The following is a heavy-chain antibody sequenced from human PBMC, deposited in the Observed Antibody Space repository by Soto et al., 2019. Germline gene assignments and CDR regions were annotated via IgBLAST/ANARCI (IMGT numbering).Heavy chain of an antibody. CDR1: GFTFSSYA. J-gene: IGHJ4*02. Sequence: GGSLRLSCAASGFTFSSYAMSWVRQAPGKGLEWVSAISGSGGSTYYADSVKGRFTISRDNSKNTLYLQMNSLRAEDTAVYYCAKDGYCSGGSCSIYYFDYWGQGTLVTVSS. CDR3: AKDGYCSGGSCSIYYFDY. CDR2: ISGSGGST. V-gene: IGHV3-23*01. D-gene: IGHD2-15*01.